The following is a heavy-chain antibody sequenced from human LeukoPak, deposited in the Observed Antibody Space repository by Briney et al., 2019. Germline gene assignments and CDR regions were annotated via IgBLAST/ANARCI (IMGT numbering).Heavy chain of an antibody. CDR1: GGSISSGGYS. J-gene: IGHJ6*02. V-gene: IGHV4-61*08. CDR2: IYYSGST. Sequence: SETLSLTCAVSGGSISSGGYSWSWIRQPPGKGLEWIGYIYYSGSTNYNPSLKSRVTISVDTSKNQFSLKLSSVTAADTAVYYCARSKSALQLVRNYYYYYGMDVWGQGTTVTVSS. D-gene: IGHD6-13*01. CDR3: ARSKSALQLVRNYYYYYGMDV.